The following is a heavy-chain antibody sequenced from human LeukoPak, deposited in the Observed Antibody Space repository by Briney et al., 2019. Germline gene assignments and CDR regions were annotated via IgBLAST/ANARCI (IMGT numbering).Heavy chain of an antibody. V-gene: IGHV1-69*11. CDR2: IIPMIGSA. CDR1: GNTFNSFA. CDR3: ASPDAAMESAFEY. J-gene: IGHJ4*02. D-gene: IGHD5-18*01. Sequence: SVKVSCKASGNTFNSFAINWVRQAPGQGLEWMGRIIPMIGSANYAQKFQGRATITAHESTSTAYLVLNSLKSDDTAVYYCASPDAAMESAFEYWGQGALVIVSS.